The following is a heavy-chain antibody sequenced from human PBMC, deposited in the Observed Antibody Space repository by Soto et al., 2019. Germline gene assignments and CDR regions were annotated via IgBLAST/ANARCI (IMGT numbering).Heavy chain of an antibody. J-gene: IGHJ2*01. V-gene: IGHV1-69*01. CDR1: GGTFSSYA. CDR3: AKYYYDSSCYYYWYVDL. CDR2: IIPIVGTA. Sequence: QVQLVQSGAEVKKPGSSVKVSCKASGGTFSSYAISCVRQAPGQGLAWMGGIIPIVGTANYAQKFQGRVTITADEFTSTAYMELSSLRSEVTAVYYCAKYYYDSSCYYYWYVDLWGRCTLVTVSS. D-gene: IGHD3-22*01.